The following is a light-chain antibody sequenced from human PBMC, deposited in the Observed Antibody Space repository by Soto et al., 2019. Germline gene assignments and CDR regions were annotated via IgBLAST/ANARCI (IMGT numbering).Light chain of an antibody. CDR1: QSVSSTY. CDR3: LQYGSSPGP. Sequence: EIVLTQSPGTLSLSPGERATLSCRASQSVSSTYLAWYQQKPGQAPRLLIYGASSRATGIPHRFSGSGSGTDFTLTISSLEPEDFAVCYCLQYGSSPGPLGQGTKVEIK. CDR2: GAS. V-gene: IGKV3-20*01. J-gene: IGKJ1*01.